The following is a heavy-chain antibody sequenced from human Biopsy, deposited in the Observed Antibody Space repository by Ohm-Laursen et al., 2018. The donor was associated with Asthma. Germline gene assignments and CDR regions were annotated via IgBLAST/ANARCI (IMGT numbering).Heavy chain of an antibody. CDR3: ARAYGGNFFLGAFDI. J-gene: IGHJ3*02. CDR1: GFTVSSNG. CDR2: IYSGGGT. D-gene: IGHD4-23*01. V-gene: IGHV3-53*01. Sequence: SLRLSCTASGFTVSSNGMSWVRQPPGKGLEWVSVIYSGGGTFYADSVKGSVTISRDISKNTLSLQMNSLRAEDTAVYYCARAYGGNFFLGAFDIWGQGTMVTVSS.